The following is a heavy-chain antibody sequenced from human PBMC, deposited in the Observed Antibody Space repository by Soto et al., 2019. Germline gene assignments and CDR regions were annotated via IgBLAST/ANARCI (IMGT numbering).Heavy chain of an antibody. CDR3: ARENDADY. CDR1: ELTFSSYW. CDR2: IKQDGSEK. D-gene: IGHD1-1*01. V-gene: IGHV3-7*01. J-gene: IGHJ4*02. Sequence: PWRSLRLSCAASELTFSSYWGSWVRQAPGKGLEWVANIKQDGSEKYYVDSVKGRFTISRDNAKNSLYLQMNSLRAEDTAVYYCARENDADYWGQGTLVTVSS.